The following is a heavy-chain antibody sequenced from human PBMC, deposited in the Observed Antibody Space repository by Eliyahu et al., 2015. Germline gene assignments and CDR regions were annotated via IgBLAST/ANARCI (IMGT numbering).Heavy chain of an antibody. Sequence: EVQLVESGGGLVQPGGSLRLSXAASGFTFSXYAMSWVRQAPGKGLEGXSAISGSGGSTYYADSVKGRFTISRDNSKNTLYLQMNSLRAEDTAVYYCAKEGIAAAGPGWVDYWGQGTLVTVSS. CDR2: ISGSGGST. V-gene: IGHV3-23*04. CDR3: AKEGIAAAGPGWVDY. CDR1: GFTFSXYA. D-gene: IGHD6-13*01. J-gene: IGHJ4*02.